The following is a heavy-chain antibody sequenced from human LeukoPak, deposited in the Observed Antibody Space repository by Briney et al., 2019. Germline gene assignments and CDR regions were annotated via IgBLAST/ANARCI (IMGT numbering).Heavy chain of an antibody. D-gene: IGHD6-13*01. CDR1: GGSFSGYY. J-gene: IGHJ3*02. CDR2: INHSGST. V-gene: IGHV4-34*01. Sequence: SETLSLTCAVYGGSFSGYYWSWIRQPPGKGLEWIGEINHSGSTNYNPSLKSRVTISVDTSKNQFSLKLSSVTAADTAVYYCARGRMFLPGIAAAGINHRPRGAFDIWGQGTMVTVSS. CDR3: ARGRMFLPGIAAAGINHRPRGAFDI.